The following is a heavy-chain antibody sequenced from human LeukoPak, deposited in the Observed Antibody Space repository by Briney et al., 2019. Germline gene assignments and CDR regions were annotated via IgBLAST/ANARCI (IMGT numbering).Heavy chain of an antibody. CDR2: LSSSSSTI. Sequence: GGSLRLSCAASGFTFSSYSMNWVRQAPGKGLEWVSYLSSSSSTIYYADSVKGRFTISRDNAKNSLYLQMNSLRAEDTAVYYCARNDDYGDYFDHWGQGTLVTVSS. D-gene: IGHD4-17*01. V-gene: IGHV3-48*01. CDR3: ARNDDYGDYFDH. CDR1: GFTFSSYS. J-gene: IGHJ4*02.